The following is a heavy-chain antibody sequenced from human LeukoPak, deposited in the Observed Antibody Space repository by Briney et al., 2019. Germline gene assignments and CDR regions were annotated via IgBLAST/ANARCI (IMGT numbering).Heavy chain of an antibody. J-gene: IGHJ4*02. CDR1: GGSISSYY. Sequence: PSETLSLTCTVSGGSISSYYWSWIRQPPGKGLEWIGYIYYSGSTNYNPSLKGRVTISVDTSKNQFSLKLSSVTAADTAVYYCARHRTSRITHFDYWGQGTLVTVSS. CDR2: IYYSGST. D-gene: IGHD3-16*01. V-gene: IGHV4-59*08. CDR3: ARHRTSRITHFDY.